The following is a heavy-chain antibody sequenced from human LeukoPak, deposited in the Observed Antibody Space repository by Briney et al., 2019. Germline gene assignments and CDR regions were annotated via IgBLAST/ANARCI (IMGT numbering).Heavy chain of an antibody. CDR1: GFTFSSYG. CDR3: AKDKQYQLPQQLDY. CDR2: IRNDGTNK. D-gene: IGHD2-2*01. J-gene: IGHJ4*02. Sequence: GGSLRLSCAASGFTFSSYGMHWVRQAPGKGLEWVAFIRNDGTNKYYADSVKGRFTISRDNSKNTLYLQMNSLRAEDTAVYYCAKDKQYQLPQQLDYWGQGTLVTVSS. V-gene: IGHV3-30*02.